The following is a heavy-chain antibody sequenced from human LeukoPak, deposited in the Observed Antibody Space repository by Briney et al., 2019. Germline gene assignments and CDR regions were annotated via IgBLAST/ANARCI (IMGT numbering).Heavy chain of an antibody. Sequence: PGGSLSLSCSASGFTFSNFAMIWFRQAPGKKLEWVSSISNTGGDIYYADSVKGRFTMSRDNSRNTLYLLMNSLGVEDTAIYYCASRHPDIAGPWGQGTLVTVSS. D-gene: IGHD5-12*01. CDR3: ASRHPDIAGP. CDR1: GFTFSNFA. J-gene: IGHJ5*02. CDR2: ISNTGGDI. V-gene: IGHV3-23*01.